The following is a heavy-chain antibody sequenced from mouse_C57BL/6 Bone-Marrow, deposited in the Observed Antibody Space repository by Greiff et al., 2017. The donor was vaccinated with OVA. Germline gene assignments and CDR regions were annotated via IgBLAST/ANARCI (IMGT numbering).Heavy chain of an antibody. CDR2: IDPENGDT. V-gene: IGHV14-4*01. CDR3: TTEYFDV. J-gene: IGHJ1*03. CDR1: GFNIKDDY. Sequence: DVKLQESGAELVRPGASVKLSCTASGFNIKDDYMHWVKQRPEQGLEWIGWIDPENGDTEYASKFQGKATITADTSSNTSYLQLSSLTSEDTAVYYFTTEYFDVWGTVTTVTVSS.